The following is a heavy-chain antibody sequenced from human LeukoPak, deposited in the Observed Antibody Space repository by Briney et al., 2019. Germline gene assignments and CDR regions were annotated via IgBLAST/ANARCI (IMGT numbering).Heavy chain of an antibody. Sequence: GGSLRLSCAASGFTFSSYAMHWVRQAPGKGLEYVSAISSNGGSTYYANSVKGRLTISRDNSKNTLYLQMGSLRAEDMAVYYCARSVTTVTTGLGYWGQGTLVTVSS. J-gene: IGHJ4*02. D-gene: IGHD4-17*01. CDR2: ISSNGGST. CDR3: ARSVTTVTTGLGY. CDR1: GFTFSSYA. V-gene: IGHV3-64*01.